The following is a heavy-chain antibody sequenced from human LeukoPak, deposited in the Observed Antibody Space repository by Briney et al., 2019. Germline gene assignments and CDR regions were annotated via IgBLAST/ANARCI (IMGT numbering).Heavy chain of an antibody. J-gene: IGHJ4*02. CDR2: IYTSGST. D-gene: IGHD3-16*02. CDR3: ARAYDYVWGSYRYILYYFDY. Sequence: SETLSLTCSVSGGSISSSNYYWSWIRQPAGKGLEWIGRIYTSGSTNYNPSLKSRVTMSVDTSKNQFSLKLSSVTAADTAVYYCARAYDYVWGSYRYILYYFDYWGQGTLVTVSS. CDR1: GGSISSSNYY. V-gene: IGHV4-61*02.